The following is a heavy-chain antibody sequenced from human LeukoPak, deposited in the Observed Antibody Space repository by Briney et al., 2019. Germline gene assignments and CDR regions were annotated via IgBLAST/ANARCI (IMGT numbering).Heavy chain of an antibody. V-gene: IGHV1-2*02. Sequence: ASVKVSCKASGYTFTGYYMHWVRQAPGQGLEWMGWINPNSGGTNYAQKFQGRVTMTRDTSISTAYMELSRLRSDDTAVYYCAREGGGGIYCSGGGCYSIYWGQGTLVTVSS. CDR1: GYTFTGYY. D-gene: IGHD2-15*01. CDR3: AREGGGGIYCSGGGCYSIY. CDR2: INPNSGGT. J-gene: IGHJ4*02.